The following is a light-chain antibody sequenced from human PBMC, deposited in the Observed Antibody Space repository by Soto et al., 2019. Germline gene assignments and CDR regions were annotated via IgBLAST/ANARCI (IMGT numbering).Light chain of an antibody. CDR3: QQYGSSRWT. CDR1: QSVSSSY. Sequence: EIVLTQSPCALSFSPVERSTLSCRASQSVSSSYLAWYQQKPGQAPRLLIYGASSRATGTPDRFSGSGSGTDFTLTISRLEPEDFAVYYCQQYGSSRWTFGQGTKVDIK. J-gene: IGKJ1*01. V-gene: IGKV3-20*01. CDR2: GAS.